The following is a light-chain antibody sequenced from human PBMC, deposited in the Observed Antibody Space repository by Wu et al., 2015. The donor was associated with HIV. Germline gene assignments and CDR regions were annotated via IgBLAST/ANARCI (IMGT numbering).Light chain of an antibody. Sequence: EVVMTQSPITLSVSPGERATLSCRASQSLNNNLAWYQQTPGRTPRLLIYGGSTRATGLPARYSGGGSATEFTLTISSLQSEDFAVYYCQQYNNWPFTFGGGTKVEIK. CDR2: GGS. V-gene: IGKV3-15*01. CDR3: QQYNNWPFT. J-gene: IGKJ4*01. CDR1: QSLNNN.